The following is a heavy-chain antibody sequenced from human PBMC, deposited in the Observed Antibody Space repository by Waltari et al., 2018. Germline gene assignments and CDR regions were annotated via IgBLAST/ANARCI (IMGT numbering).Heavy chain of an antibody. J-gene: IGHJ4*02. CDR2: SNPNSGGT. CDR1: GYTFTGYY. Sequence: QVQLVQSGAEVKKPGASVKVSCKASGYTFTGYYMHWVRQAPGQGLEWMGWSNPNSGGTNYAQKLQGRGTMTRDTSISTAYMELSRLRSDDTAVYYCARGYCSGGSCYALDYWGQGTLVTVSS. V-gene: IGHV1-2*02. CDR3: ARGYCSGGSCYALDY. D-gene: IGHD2-15*01.